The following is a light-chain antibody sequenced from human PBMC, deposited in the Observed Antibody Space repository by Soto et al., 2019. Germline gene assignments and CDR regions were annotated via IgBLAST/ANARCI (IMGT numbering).Light chain of an antibody. CDR1: RSNIGNNY. J-gene: IGLJ3*02. CDR2: DND. CDR3: EAWDSSLSAGV. V-gene: IGLV1-51*01. Sequence: QSVLTQPPSVSAAPGQKVTVSCSGSRSNIGNNYVSWYQHLPGTAPKLLIYDNDKRPSGIPDRFSASKSGTSATLGITGLQTGDEADHYCEAWDSSLSAGVFGGGTKATVL.